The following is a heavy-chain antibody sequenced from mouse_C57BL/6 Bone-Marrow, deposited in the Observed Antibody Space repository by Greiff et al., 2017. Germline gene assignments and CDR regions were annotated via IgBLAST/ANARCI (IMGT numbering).Heavy chain of an antibody. D-gene: IGHD2-1*01. CDR1: GFTFSDYY. CDR2: INYDGSST. CDR3: ARVYYGNYSAWFAY. Sequence: EVHLVESEGGLVQPGSSMKLSCTASGFTFSDYYMAWVRQVPEKGLEWVANINYDGSSTYYLDSLKSRFIISRDNAKKILYLQMSSLKSDDTATYYCARVYYGNYSAWFAYWGQGTLVTVSA. V-gene: IGHV5-16*01. J-gene: IGHJ3*01.